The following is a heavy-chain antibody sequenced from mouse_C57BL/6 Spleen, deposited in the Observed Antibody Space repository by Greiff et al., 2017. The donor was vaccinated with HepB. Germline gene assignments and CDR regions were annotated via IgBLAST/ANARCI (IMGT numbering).Heavy chain of an antibody. V-gene: IGHV1-64*01. CDR2: IHPNSGST. D-gene: IGHD2-1*01. J-gene: IGHJ4*01. CDR1: GYTFTSYW. Sequence: VQLQQPGAELVKPGASVKLSCKASGYTFTSYWMHWVKQRPGQGLEWIGMIHPNSGSTNYNEKFKSKATLTVDKSSSTAYMQLSSLTSEDSAVYYCARVYYGNRDAMDYWGQGTSVTVSS. CDR3: ARVYYGNRDAMDY.